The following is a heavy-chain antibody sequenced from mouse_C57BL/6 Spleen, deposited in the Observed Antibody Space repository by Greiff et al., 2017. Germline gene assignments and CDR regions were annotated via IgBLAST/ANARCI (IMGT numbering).Heavy chain of an antibody. D-gene: IGHD1-1*01. Sequence: VQLQQSGAELVRPGTSVKMSCKASGYTFTNYWIGWAKQRPGHGLEWIGDIYPGGGYTNYNEKFKGKATLTADKSSNTAYMQFSSLTSEDSAIYYCARWDYYGSSHAMDYWGQGTSVTVSS. V-gene: IGHV1-63*01. CDR1: GYTFTNYW. CDR2: IYPGGGYT. CDR3: ARWDYYGSSHAMDY. J-gene: IGHJ4*01.